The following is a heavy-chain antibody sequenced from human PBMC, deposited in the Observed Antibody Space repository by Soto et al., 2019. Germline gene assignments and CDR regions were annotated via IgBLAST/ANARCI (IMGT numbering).Heavy chain of an antibody. CDR2: INSDGSST. Sequence: EVQLVESGGGLVQPGGSLRLSCAASGFTFSSYWMHWVRQAPGKGLVWVSRINSDGSSTSYADSVKGRFTISRDNAKNTLYLQMNSLRAEDTAVYYCARDTGDILTGSNIGYWGQGTLVTVSS. CDR3: ARDTGDILTGSNIGY. CDR1: GFTFSSYW. D-gene: IGHD3-9*01. V-gene: IGHV3-74*01. J-gene: IGHJ4*02.